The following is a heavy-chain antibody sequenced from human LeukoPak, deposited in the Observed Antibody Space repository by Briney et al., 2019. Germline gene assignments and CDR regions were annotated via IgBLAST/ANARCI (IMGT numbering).Heavy chain of an antibody. CDR1: GGSFSGYY. V-gene: IGHV4-34*01. D-gene: IGHD1-26*01. Sequence: SETPSLTCAVYGGSFSGYYWSWIRQPPGKGLEWIGEINHSGSTNYNPSLKSRVTISVDTSKNQFSLKLSSVTAADTAVYYCARMGGSYYSDYWGQGTLVTVSS. CDR2: INHSGST. CDR3: ARMGGSYYSDY. J-gene: IGHJ4*02.